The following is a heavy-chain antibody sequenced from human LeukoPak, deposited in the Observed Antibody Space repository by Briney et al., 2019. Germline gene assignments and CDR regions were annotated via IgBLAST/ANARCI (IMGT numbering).Heavy chain of an antibody. J-gene: IGHJ6*02. CDR3: ARGAFYYYGSGGYSGMDV. V-gene: IGHV1-2*02. CDR2: INPNSGGT. CDR1: GYTFTGYY. Sequence: ASVKVSCKASGYTFTGYYMHWVRQAPGQGLEWMGWINPNSGGTNYAQKFQGRVTMTRDTSISTAYMELSRLRSDDTAVYYCARGAFYYYGSGGYSGMDVWGQGTTVTVSS. D-gene: IGHD3-10*01.